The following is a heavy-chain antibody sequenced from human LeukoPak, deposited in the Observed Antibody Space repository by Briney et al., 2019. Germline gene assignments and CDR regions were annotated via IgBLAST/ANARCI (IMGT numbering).Heavy chain of an antibody. V-gene: IGHV1-24*01. J-gene: IGHJ4*02. CDR1: GYTLTELS. Sequence: GASVKVSCKVSGYTLTELSMHWVRQAPGKGLEWMGGFDPEDGETIYAQEFQGRVTMTEDTSTDTAYMELSSLRSEDTAVYYCATDDMEWFPLGYWGQGTLVTVSS. CDR2: FDPEDGET. CDR3: ATDDMEWFPLGY. D-gene: IGHD3-3*01.